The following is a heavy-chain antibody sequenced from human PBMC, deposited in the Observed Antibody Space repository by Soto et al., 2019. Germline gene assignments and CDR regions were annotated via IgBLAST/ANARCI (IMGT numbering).Heavy chain of an antibody. CDR2: ISSSSSYT. V-gene: IGHV3-11*06. J-gene: IGHJ3*02. CDR3: ARVAYYYDSSGYLWPSAFDI. Sequence: AGGSLRLSCAASGFTFSDYYMSWIRQAPGKGLEWVSYISSSSSYTNYADSVKGRFTISRDNAKNSLYLQMNSLRAEDTAVYYCARVAYYYDSSGYLWPSAFDIWGQGTMVTVSS. D-gene: IGHD3-22*01. CDR1: GFTFSDYY.